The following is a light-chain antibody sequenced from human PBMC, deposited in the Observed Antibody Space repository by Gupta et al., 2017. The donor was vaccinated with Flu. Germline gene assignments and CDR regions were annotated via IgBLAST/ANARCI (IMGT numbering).Light chain of an antibody. V-gene: IGLV2-8*01. Sequence: TSTSTGTSSDGGGDNYVSWHQKDTGKPNKLMIYEVSRRAAGVAGRFSGSKAGNTASLTVSGLEEEEEDDYQCSADAGNNNLVFGGGTKLTVL. CDR2: EVS. CDR1: SSDGGGDNY. CDR3: SADAGNNNLV. J-gene: IGLJ3*02.